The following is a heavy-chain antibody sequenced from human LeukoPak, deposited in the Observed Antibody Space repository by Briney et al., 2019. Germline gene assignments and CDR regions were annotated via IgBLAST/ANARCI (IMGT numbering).Heavy chain of an antibody. V-gene: IGHV1-2*02. Sequence: GASVKVSCKXSGYTFTGYYLHWVRQAPGQGLEWMGWINPNSGGTNYSQKFQGRVTMTRDTSISTAYMELSRLRSDDTAVYYCARSGPRDGYNRAIGYWGQGTLVTVSS. CDR3: ARSGPRDGYNRAIGY. D-gene: IGHD5-24*01. J-gene: IGHJ4*02. CDR1: GYTFTGYY. CDR2: INPNSGGT.